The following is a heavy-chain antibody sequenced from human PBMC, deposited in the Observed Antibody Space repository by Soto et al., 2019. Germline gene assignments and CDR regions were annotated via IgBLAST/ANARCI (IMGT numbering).Heavy chain of an antibody. CDR1: GFTFSSYG. CDR2: IWYDGSNK. CDR3: ARDFYDFWSGYSPAFDY. J-gene: IGHJ4*02. D-gene: IGHD3-3*01. V-gene: IGHV3-33*01. Sequence: PGGSLRLSCAASGFTFSSYGMHWVRQAPGKGLEWVAVIWYDGSNKYYADSVKGRFTISRDNSKNTLYLQMNSLRAEDTAVYYCARDFYDFWSGYSPAFDYWGQGTLVTVSS.